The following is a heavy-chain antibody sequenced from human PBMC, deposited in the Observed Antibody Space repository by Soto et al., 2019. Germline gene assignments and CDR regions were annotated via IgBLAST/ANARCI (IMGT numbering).Heavy chain of an antibody. J-gene: IGHJ3*02. CDR2: IYPGDSDT. V-gene: IGHV5-51*01. CDR1: GYSFTSYW. Sequence: GESLKISCKGSGYSFTSYWIGWVRQMPGKGLEWMGIIYPGDSDTRYSPSFQGQVTISADKSISTAYLQWSSLKASDTAMYYCASDYYDSSGYYYDAFDIWGQGTMVTVSS. CDR3: ASDYYDSSGYYYDAFDI. D-gene: IGHD3-22*01.